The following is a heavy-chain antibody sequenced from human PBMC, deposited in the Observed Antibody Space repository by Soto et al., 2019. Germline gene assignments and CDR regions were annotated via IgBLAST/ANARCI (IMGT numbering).Heavy chain of an antibody. CDR3: AKERGYYYYYYGMDV. Sequence: GSLRLSCAASGFTFSSYAMSWVRQAPGKGLERVSAISGSGGSTYYADSVKGRFTISRDNSKNTLYLQMNSLRAEDTAVYYCAKERGYYYYYYGMDVWGQGTTVTVSS. CDR1: GFTFSSYA. CDR2: ISGSGGST. V-gene: IGHV3-23*01. D-gene: IGHD3-10*01. J-gene: IGHJ6*02.